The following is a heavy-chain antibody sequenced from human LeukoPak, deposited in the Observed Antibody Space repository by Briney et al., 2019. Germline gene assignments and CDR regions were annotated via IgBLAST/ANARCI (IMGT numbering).Heavy chain of an antibody. V-gene: IGHV4-34*01. Sequence: SETLSLTCAVYGGSFSGYYWSWIRQPPGKGLEWIGEINHSGSTNYNPSLKSRVTISVDTSKNQFSLKLSSVTAADTAVYYCARRARLVRPLDYWGQGTLVTVSS. CDR3: ARRARLVRPLDY. CDR2: INHSGST. J-gene: IGHJ4*02. CDR1: GGSFSGYY. D-gene: IGHD6-19*01.